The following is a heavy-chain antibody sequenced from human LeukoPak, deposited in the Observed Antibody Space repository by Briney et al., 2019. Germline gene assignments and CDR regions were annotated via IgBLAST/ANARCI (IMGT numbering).Heavy chain of an antibody. D-gene: IGHD6-13*01. V-gene: IGHV4-4*02. CDR3: ARDKRYTGYSSSWKPFLTYYYYYMDV. J-gene: IGHJ6*03. CDR2: INHSGST. Sequence: SETLSLTCAVSGGSISSSNWWSWVRQPPGKGLEWIGEINHSGSTNYNPSLKSRVTISVDTSKNQFSLKLSSVTAADTAVYYCARDKRYTGYSSSWKPFLTYYYYYMDVWGKGTTVTVSS. CDR1: GGSISSSNW.